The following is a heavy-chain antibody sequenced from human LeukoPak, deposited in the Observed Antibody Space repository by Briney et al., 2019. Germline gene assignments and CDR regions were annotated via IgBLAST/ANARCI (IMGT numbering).Heavy chain of an antibody. J-gene: IGHJ3*02. D-gene: IGHD4-17*01. CDR3: ATTLMTTVTYDAFDI. V-gene: IGHV1-2*02. CDR2: IKPNSGVT. CDR1: GYTFTGYS. Sequence: GASVKVSCKASGYTFTGYSIHWVRQAPGQGLEWMGWIKPNSGVTNYAQKFQGRVTMTRDTSISTAYMELSRLRSDDTAVYYCATTLMTTVTYDAFDIWGQGAMVTVSS.